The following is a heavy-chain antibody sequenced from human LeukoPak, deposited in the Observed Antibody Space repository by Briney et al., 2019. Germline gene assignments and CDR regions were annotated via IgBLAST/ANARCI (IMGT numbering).Heavy chain of an antibody. CDR1: GGSFSGYC. CDR3: ARTTEDCSSTSCYQYWFDP. CDR2: INHSGST. D-gene: IGHD2-2*01. Sequence: SETLSLTCAVYGGSFSGYCWSWIRQPPGKGLEWIGEINHSGSTNYNPSLKSRVTISVDTSKNQFSLKLNSVTAADTAVYYCARTTEDCSSTSCYQYWFDPWGQGTLVTVSS. V-gene: IGHV4-34*01. J-gene: IGHJ5*02.